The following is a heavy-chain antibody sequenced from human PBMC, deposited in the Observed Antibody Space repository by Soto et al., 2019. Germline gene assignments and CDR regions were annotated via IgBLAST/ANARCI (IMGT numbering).Heavy chain of an antibody. Sequence: ASVKVSCKASGYTFTSYDINWVRQATGQGLEWMGWMNPNSGNTGYAQKFQGRVTMTRNTSISTAYMELSSLRSEDTAVYYCARGRNSYYDILNYYSYMDVWGKGTTVTVSS. V-gene: IGHV1-8*01. CDR1: GYTFTSYD. CDR2: MNPNSGNT. CDR3: ARGRNSYYDILNYYSYMDV. D-gene: IGHD3-9*01. J-gene: IGHJ6*03.